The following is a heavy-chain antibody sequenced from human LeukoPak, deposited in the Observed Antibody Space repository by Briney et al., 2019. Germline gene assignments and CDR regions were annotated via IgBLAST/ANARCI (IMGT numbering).Heavy chain of an antibody. V-gene: IGHV4-34*01. D-gene: IGHD2-2*01. CDR1: GGSFSGYY. CDR2: INHSGST. CDR3: ARMVVGCSSTSCLLVY. J-gene: IGHJ4*02. Sequence: PSETLSLTCAVYGGSFSGYYWSWIRQPPGKGLEWIGEINHSGSTNYNPSLKSRVTISVDTSKHQFSLKLSSVTAADTAVYYCARMVVGCSSTSCLLVYWRQASLVTVSS.